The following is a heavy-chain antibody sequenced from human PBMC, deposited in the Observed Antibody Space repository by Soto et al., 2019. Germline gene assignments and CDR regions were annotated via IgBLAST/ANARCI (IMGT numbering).Heavy chain of an antibody. D-gene: IGHD7-27*01. CDR2: MNPNSGNT. J-gene: IGHJ6*03. V-gene: IGHV1-8*01. CDR1: GYTFTSDD. Sequence: ASVKGSCKASGYTFTSDDSNWVRQANGQGLEWMGWMNPNSGNTGYAQKFQGRVTMTRNTSISTAYMELSSLRSEDTAVYYCARDVDWGDYYYMDVWGKGTTVTVSS. CDR3: ARDVDWGDYYYMDV.